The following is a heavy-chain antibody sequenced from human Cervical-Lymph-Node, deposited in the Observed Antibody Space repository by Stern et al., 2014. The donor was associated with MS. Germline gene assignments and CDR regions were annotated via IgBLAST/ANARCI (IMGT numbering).Heavy chain of an antibody. CDR1: GGTFNNHV. CDR2: IIPMFGTP. Sequence: QMQLVQSGAEVKKPGSSVKVSCKASGGTFNNHVISWVRQAHGQGLEWMGGIIPMFGTPNYAQKLQGRVTIIAAKYTSTVHMVLRNLSDEDTAMYYCANRDMGYTYGRHDYWVQGTLVTVS. V-gene: IGHV1-69*06. CDR3: ANRDMGYTYGRHDY. J-gene: IGHJ4*02. D-gene: IGHD5-12*01.